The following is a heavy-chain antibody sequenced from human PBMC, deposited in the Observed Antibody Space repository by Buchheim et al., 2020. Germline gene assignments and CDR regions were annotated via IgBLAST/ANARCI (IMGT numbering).Heavy chain of an antibody. CDR3: AREYYYDSSGYYFDY. Sequence: EVQLVESGGGLVQPGGSLRLSRAASGFTFSSYEMNWVRQAPGKGLEWVSYISSSGSTIYYADSVKGRFTISRDNAKNSLYLQMNSLRAEDTAVYYCAREYYYDSSGYYFDYWGQGTL. D-gene: IGHD3-22*01. CDR2: ISSSGSTI. V-gene: IGHV3-48*03. CDR1: GFTFSSYE. J-gene: IGHJ4*02.